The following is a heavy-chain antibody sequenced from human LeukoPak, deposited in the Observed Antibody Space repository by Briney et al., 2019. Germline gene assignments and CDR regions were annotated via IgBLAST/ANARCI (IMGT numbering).Heavy chain of an antibody. J-gene: IGHJ4*02. D-gene: IGHD6-13*01. CDR3: ATGYSSTWYYFDY. V-gene: IGHV4-59*01. Sequence: SETLSLTCTVSGDSISSYYWSWIRQPPGKGLEWIGYIYHSGSTNYNPSLKSRVTVSADTSKDQFSLKLASVTAADTAVYYCATGYSSTWYYFDYWGQGTLVTVSS. CDR2: IYHSGST. CDR1: GDSISSYY.